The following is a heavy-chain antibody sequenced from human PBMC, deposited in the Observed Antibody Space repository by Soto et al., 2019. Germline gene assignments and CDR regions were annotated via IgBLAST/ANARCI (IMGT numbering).Heavy chain of an antibody. D-gene: IGHD6-13*01. CDR1: GGTFSSYA. V-gene: IGHV1-69*01. CDR3: ARAGAAAGTAFIDLRAFDI. CDR2: IIPIFGTA. J-gene: IGHJ3*02. Sequence: QVQLVQSGAEVKKPGSSVKVSCKASGGTFSSYAISWVRQAPGQGLEWMGGIIPIFGTANYAQKFQGRVTITADESTSTAYMELSSLGSEDTAVYYCARAGAAAGTAFIDLRAFDIWGQGTMVTVSS.